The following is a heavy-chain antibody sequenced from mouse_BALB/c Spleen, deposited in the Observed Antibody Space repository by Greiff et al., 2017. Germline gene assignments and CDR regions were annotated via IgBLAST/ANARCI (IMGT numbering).Heavy chain of an antibody. J-gene: IGHJ2*01. CDR1: GFTFTDYY. V-gene: IGHV7-3*02. Sequence: EVQVVESGGGLVQPGGSLRLSCATSGFTFTDYYMSWVRQPPGKALEWLGFIRNKANGYTTEYSASVKGRFTISRDNSQSILYLQMNTLRAEDSATYYCARDNVSQDLDYWGQGTTLTVSS. D-gene: IGHD3-2*02. CDR2: IRNKANGYTT. CDR3: ARDNVSQDLDY.